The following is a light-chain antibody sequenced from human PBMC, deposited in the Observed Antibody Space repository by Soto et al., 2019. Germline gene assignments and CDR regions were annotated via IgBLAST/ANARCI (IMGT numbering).Light chain of an antibody. Sequence: ELVMTQSPATLSVSPGERATLSCRASQSVSSNLAWYQQKPGQAPRLLIYGASTRATGIPARFSGSGSGTEFTLTISSLQSEDFAVYYCQQYNNWLTFGGGTKVDI. V-gene: IGKV3-15*01. CDR3: QQYNNWLT. CDR2: GAS. CDR1: QSVSSN. J-gene: IGKJ4*01.